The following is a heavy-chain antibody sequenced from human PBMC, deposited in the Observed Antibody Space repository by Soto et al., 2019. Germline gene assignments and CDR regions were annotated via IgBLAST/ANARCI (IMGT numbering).Heavy chain of an antibody. Sequence: QVQLVQSGAEVKKPGSSVKVSCKASGGTFSSYAISWVRQAPGQGLEWMGGIIPIFGTANYAQKFQGRVTITADESTSTAYMELSSLRSEDTAVYYCASGEGIAVAGTHYYYGMDVWGQGTTVTVSS. V-gene: IGHV1-69*01. CDR1: GGTFSSYA. D-gene: IGHD6-19*01. CDR3: ASGEGIAVAGTHYYYGMDV. J-gene: IGHJ6*02. CDR2: IIPIFGTA.